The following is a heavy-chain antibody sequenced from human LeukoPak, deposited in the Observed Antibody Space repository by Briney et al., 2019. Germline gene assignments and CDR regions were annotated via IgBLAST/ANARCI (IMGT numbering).Heavy chain of an antibody. CDR2: ISSSSSYI. CDR3: ARDRPIISVVVMAPSAEFDY. D-gene: IGHD3-22*01. J-gene: IGHJ4*02. CDR1: GFTFSSYS. V-gene: IGHV3-21*01. Sequence: GGSLRLSCAASGFTFSSYSMNWVRQAPGKGLEWVSSISSSSSYIYYADSVKGRFTVSRDNAKNSLYLQMNSLRAEDTAVYYCARDRPIISVVVMAPSAEFDYWGQGTLVTVSS.